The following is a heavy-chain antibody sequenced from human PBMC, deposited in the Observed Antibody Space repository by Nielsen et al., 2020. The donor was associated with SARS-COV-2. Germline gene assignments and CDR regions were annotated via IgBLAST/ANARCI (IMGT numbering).Heavy chain of an antibody. CDR2: AYHSGPT. V-gene: IGHV4-59*01. D-gene: IGHD6-13*01. J-gene: IGHJ4*02. Sequence: SETLSLTCTVFGGSIGSYYWSWIRQPPGKGLEWIGYAYHSGPTKYNPSLERRVTMSVDRPNHQFSLKLTSVTAADTAVYYCARDRWQQLVPTYWGQGTLVTVSS. CDR1: GGSIGSYY. CDR3: ARDRWQQLVPTY.